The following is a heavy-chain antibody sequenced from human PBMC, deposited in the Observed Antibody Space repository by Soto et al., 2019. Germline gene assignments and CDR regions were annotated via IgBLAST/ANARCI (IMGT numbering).Heavy chain of an antibody. V-gene: IGHV1-8*02. CDR2: MNVKTGET. CDR3: ARDFSSSSYFDF. CDR1: GYTFTSYD. Sequence: SVKVSCEASGYTFTSYDISWVRQATVQGLEWMGWMNVKTGETGYSQKFQGRLTITRNTAISTAYMDLSNLRSDDTAVYYCARDFSSSSYFDFWGQGTQVTVSS. D-gene: IGHD6-6*01. J-gene: IGHJ4*02.